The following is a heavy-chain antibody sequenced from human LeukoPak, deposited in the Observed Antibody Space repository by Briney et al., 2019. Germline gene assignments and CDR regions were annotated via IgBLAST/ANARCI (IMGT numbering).Heavy chain of an antibody. D-gene: IGHD2-15*01. J-gene: IGHJ4*02. CDR1: GYTLTELS. Sequence: GASVKVSCKVSGYTLTELSMHWVRQATGQGLEWMGWMNPNSGNTGYAQKFQGRVTMTRNTSISTAYMELSSLRSEDTAVYYCARGRTFLGYCSGGSCYGWGQGTLVTVSS. V-gene: IGHV1-8*01. CDR3: ARGRTFLGYCSGGSCYG. CDR2: MNPNSGNT.